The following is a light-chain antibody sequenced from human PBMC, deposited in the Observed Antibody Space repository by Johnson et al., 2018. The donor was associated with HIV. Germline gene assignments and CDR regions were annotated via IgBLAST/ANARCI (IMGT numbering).Light chain of an antibody. V-gene: IGLV1-51*01. CDR1: SSNIGNNY. Sequence: QLVLTQPPSVSAAPGQKVTIYCSGSSSNIGNNYVSWYQQLPGTAPKLLIYDNKKRPSGISDRFSGSKSGTSTTLGITGLQTGDEADYYCGTWDSSLSVYVFGTGTKVTVL. CDR2: DNK. J-gene: IGLJ1*01. CDR3: GTWDSSLSVYV.